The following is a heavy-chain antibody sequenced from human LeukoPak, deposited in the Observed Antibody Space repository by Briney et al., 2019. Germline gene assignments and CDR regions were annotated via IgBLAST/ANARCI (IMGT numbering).Heavy chain of an antibody. CDR2: INPNSGGT. V-gene: IGHV1-2*02. CDR1: GYTFTGYY. Sequence: ASVKLSCKASGYTFTGYYMHWVRQAPGQGLEWMGWINPNSGGTNYAHKFQGRVTMTRDTSISTAYMELSRLRSDDTAVYYCARYDVWGSYRAFDYWGQGTLVTVSS. J-gene: IGHJ4*02. D-gene: IGHD3-16*02. CDR3: ARYDVWGSYRAFDY.